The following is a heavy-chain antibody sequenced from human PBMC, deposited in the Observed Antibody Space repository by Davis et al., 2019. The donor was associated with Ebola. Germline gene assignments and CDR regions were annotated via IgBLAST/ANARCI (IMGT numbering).Heavy chain of an antibody. J-gene: IGHJ5*02. Sequence: GGSLRLSCAASGFTFSGSAMHWVRQASGKGLEWVGRIRSKANSYATAYAASVKGRFTISRDDSKNTAYLQMNSLKTEDTAVYYCTRHEEDIVVVVASNWFDPWGQGTLVTVSS. CDR3: TRHEEDIVVVVASNWFDP. D-gene: IGHD2-15*01. CDR2: IRSKANSYAT. CDR1: GFTFSGSA. V-gene: IGHV3-73*01.